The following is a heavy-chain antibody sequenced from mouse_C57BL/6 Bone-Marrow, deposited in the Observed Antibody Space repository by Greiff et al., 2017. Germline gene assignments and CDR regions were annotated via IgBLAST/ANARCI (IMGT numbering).Heavy chain of an antibody. Sequence: VQLQQPGAELVKPGASVMLSCKASGYTFTGYWMHWVKQRPGQGLEWIGMIHPNSGSTNYNEKFKSKATLTVDKSSSTAYMQLSSLTSEDSAVYYCAITGVYYCDYWGQGTTLTVSS. CDR1: GYTFTGYW. J-gene: IGHJ2*01. V-gene: IGHV1-64*01. D-gene: IGHD4-1*01. CDR2: IHPNSGST. CDR3: AITGVYYCDY.